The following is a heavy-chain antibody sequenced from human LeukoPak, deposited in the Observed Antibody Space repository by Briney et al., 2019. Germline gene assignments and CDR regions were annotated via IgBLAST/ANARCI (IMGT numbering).Heavy chain of an antibody. CDR1: GFTFSSYS. V-gene: IGHV3-21*01. Sequence: GGSLRLSCAASGFTFSSYSMNWVRQAPGKGLEWVSSISSSSSYIYYADSVKGRFTISRDNAKNSLYLQMNSLRAEDMAVYYCARDVFSYSSGSVDYWGQGTLVTVSS. CDR2: ISSSSSYI. J-gene: IGHJ4*02. CDR3: ARDVFSYSSGSVDY. D-gene: IGHD3-22*01.